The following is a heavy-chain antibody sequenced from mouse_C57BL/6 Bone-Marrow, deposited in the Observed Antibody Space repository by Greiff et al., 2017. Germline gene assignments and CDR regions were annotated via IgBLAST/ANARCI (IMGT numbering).Heavy chain of an antibody. CDR2: ISYSGST. J-gene: IGHJ2*01. Sequence: DVKLQESGPGLAKPSQTLSLTCSVTGYSITSDYWNWIRKFPGNKLEYMGYISYSGSTYYNPSLKSRISITRDTSKNQYYLQLNSVTTEDTATYYCARERRWLRRRGYYFDYWGQGTTLTVSS. CDR1: GYSITSDY. CDR3: ARERRWLRRRGYYFDY. V-gene: IGHV3-8*01. D-gene: IGHD2-2*01.